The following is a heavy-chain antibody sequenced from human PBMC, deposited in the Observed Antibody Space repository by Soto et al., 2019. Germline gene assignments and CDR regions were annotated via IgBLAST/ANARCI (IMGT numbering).Heavy chain of an antibody. V-gene: IGHV4-30-2*01. D-gene: IGHD6-6*01. Sequence: PSETLSLTCAVSGDSISRGGYSWTWIRQPPGKALEWIGNIYDSGSTSYNPSLKSRVPMSVDTSKNQFSLRLTSVTAADTAVYFCARGSSSYYDYGMDVWGQGTTVTVSS. CDR3: ARGSSSYYDYGMDV. J-gene: IGHJ6*02. CDR2: IYDSGST. CDR1: GDSISRGGYS.